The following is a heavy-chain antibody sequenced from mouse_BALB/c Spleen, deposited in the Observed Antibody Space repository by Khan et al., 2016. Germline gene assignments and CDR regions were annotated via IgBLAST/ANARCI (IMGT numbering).Heavy chain of an antibody. Sequence: EVKLLESGGGLVQPGGSLKLSCTTSGFDFSRYWMSWVRQAPGRGLEWIGEINPDSSTINYTPSLKDKFIISRDNAKNTLYLQLSKLRSEDTALYYCPRNWDVGFDYWGQGTTLTVSS. CDR2: INPDSSTI. CDR3: PRNWDVGFDY. CDR1: GFDFSRYW. J-gene: IGHJ2*01. V-gene: IGHV4-1*02. D-gene: IGHD4-1*01.